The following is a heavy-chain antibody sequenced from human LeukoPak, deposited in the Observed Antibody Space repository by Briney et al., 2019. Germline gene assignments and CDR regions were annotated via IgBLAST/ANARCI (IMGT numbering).Heavy chain of an antibody. J-gene: IGHJ5*02. CDR1: GFTFSSSA. CDR3: AKDRMATCWFDP. Sequence: GGSLRLSCAASGFTFSSSAMSWVRQAPGKGLEWVSAISGRGGSTYYADSVKGRFTISRDNSKNTLYLQMNSLRAEDTAVYYCAKDRMATCWFDPWGQGTLVTVSS. CDR2: ISGRGGST. D-gene: IGHD5-24*01. V-gene: IGHV3-23*01.